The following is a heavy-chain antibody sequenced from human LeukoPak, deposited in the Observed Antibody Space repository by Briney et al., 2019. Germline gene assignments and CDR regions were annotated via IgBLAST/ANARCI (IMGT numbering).Heavy chain of an antibody. CDR3: ARARGTVAIDY. V-gene: IGHV4-59*01. D-gene: IGHD5-12*01. CDR1: GGSISGYY. CDR2: ISYSGST. J-gene: IGHJ4*02. Sequence: SETLSLTCTVSGGSISGYYWSWIRQPPGKGLEWIGYISYSGSTNYNPSLKSRVTILVDTSKNQFSLKLSSVTAADTAVYYCARARGTVAIDYWGQGTLVTVSS.